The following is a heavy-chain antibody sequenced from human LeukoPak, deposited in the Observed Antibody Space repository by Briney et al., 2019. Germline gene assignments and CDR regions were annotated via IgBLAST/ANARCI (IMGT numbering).Heavy chain of an antibody. CDR3: AKVGGDSYFDY. CDR2: ISDSGGTT. Sequence: GGSLRLSCAASGFTFRNYAMSWVRQAPGKGLEWVSVISDSGGTTFYADSVKGRFTISRDDSKNTLYLQMNTLRAEDTALYFCAKVGGDSYFDYWGQGTLVTVPS. V-gene: IGHV3-23*01. J-gene: IGHJ4*02. D-gene: IGHD2-21*02. CDR1: GFTFRNYA.